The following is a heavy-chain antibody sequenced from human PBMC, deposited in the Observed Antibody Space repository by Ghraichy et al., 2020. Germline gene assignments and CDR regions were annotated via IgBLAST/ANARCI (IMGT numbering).Heavy chain of an antibody. CDR3: ARVGRGYDEYYFDS. CDR1: GGSINSYY. D-gene: IGHD5-12*01. CDR2: IYYSGST. V-gene: IGHV4-59*01. J-gene: IGHJ4*02. Sequence: GSLSLTCTVSGGSINSYYWSWIRQPPGKGLEWIGYIYYSGSTKYNPSLESRVTISVDTSKNQFSLKLTSVTAADTAVYYCARVGRGYDEYYFDSWGQGTLVTVSS.